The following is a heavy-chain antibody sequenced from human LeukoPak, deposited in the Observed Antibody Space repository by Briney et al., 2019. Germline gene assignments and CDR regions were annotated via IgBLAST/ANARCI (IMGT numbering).Heavy chain of an antibody. Sequence: ASVKVSCKASGDTFSSYGISWVRQAPGQGLEWMGGIIPIFGTTNYAQKFQGRVTITADDSTSTAYMELSSLRSEDTAVYYCARAPIAVAGTNYYYYMDVWGKGTTVTISS. V-gene: IGHV1-69*13. CDR2: IIPIFGTT. J-gene: IGHJ6*03. CDR1: GDTFSSYG. D-gene: IGHD6-19*01. CDR3: ARAPIAVAGTNYYYYMDV.